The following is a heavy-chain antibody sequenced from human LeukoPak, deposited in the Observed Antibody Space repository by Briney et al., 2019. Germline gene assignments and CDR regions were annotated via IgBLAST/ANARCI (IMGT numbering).Heavy chain of an antibody. J-gene: IGHJ4*02. V-gene: IGHV3-21*01. CDR1: GFTFSSYS. CDR3: ARDRIGGEEY. Sequence: GGSLRLSCAASGFTFSSYSMNWVRQAPGKGLEWVSSISNDGKYIYYADSVKGRFTISRDNAKSSLYLQMNSLRAEDTAVYYCARDRIGGEEYWGQGTLVTVSS. CDR2: ISNDGKYI. D-gene: IGHD3-16*01.